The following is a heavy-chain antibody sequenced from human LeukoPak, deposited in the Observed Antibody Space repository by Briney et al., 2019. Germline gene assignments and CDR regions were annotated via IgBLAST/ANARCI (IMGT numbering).Heavy chain of an antibody. CDR2: IYSGGST. CDR3: ARTLRGGGALDY. Sequence: GGSLRLSCAASGFTVSSNYMSWVRQAPGKGLEWVSVIYSGGSTYYADSVKGRFTISRDNAKNSLFLQMNSLRAEDTAVYYCARTLRGGGALDYWGQGTLVTVSS. CDR1: GFTVSSNY. D-gene: IGHD3-16*01. J-gene: IGHJ4*02. V-gene: IGHV3-53*01.